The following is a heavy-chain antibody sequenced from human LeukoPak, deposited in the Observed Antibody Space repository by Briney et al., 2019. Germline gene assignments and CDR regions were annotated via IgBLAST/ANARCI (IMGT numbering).Heavy chain of an antibody. J-gene: IGHJ4*02. CDR1: GFTFSSYA. D-gene: IGHD3-3*01. CDR2: ISYDGSNK. V-gene: IGHV3-30-3*02. Sequence: PGRSLRLSCAASGFTFSSYAMHWVCQAPGKGLEWVAVISYDGSNKYYADSVKGRFTISRDNSKNTLYLQMNSLRAEDTAVYYCAKLGSGYYRGGLGYWGQGTLVTVSS. CDR3: AKLGSGYYRGGLGY.